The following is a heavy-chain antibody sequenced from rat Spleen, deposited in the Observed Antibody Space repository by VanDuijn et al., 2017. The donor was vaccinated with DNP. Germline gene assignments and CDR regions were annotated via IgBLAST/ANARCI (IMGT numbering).Heavy chain of an antibody. Sequence: EVQLVESGGDSVQPGRSMKLSCAASGFTFNNYWMTWIRHVPGKGLEWVASISGSGGNTYYPDSVKGRFTISRDAAKSSLYLQMNSLKSEDTATYYCARGSSSIYWYFDFWGPGTMVTVSS. V-gene: IGHV5-31*01. CDR1: GFTFNNYW. CDR2: ISGSGGNT. D-gene: IGHD1-2*01. CDR3: ARGSSSIYWYFDF. J-gene: IGHJ1*01.